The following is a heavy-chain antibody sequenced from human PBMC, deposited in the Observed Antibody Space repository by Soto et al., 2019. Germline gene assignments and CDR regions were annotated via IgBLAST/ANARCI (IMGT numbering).Heavy chain of an antibody. Sequence: EVQLVESGGGLVQPGGSLRLSCAAAGFTFSNYWMSWVRQTPGKRLEWVANMKQDGSEKYYVDSVKGRFTISRDNAKNSMYLEMNSLEAEDTAFDYCAGDGYDILTCYHIGGMDVWGQGTKVTVSS. CDR2: MKQDGSEK. D-gene: IGHD3-9*01. J-gene: IGHJ6*02. CDR3: AGDGYDILTCYHIGGMDV. CDR1: GFTFSNYW. V-gene: IGHV3-7*01.